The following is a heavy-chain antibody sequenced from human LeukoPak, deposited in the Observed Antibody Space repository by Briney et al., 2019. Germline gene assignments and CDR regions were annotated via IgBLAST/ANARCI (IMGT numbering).Heavy chain of an antibody. CDR3: ARRYSGVMQGHFDY. V-gene: IGHV1-8*01. CDR1: GYAFSTSD. CDR2: MNPNSGNA. D-gene: IGHD5-12*01. Sequence: GASVKVSCKASGYAFSTSDINWVRQATGQGLEWMGWMNPNSGNAGYAQKFQGRVTMTRDTSISAAYMELSSLRSEDTAAYYCARRYSGVMQGHFDYWGQGTLVTVSS. J-gene: IGHJ4*02.